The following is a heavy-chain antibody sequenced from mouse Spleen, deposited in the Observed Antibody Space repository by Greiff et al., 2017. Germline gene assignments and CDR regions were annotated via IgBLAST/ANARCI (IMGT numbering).Heavy chain of an antibody. CDR3: ARDDYDRAYAMDY. CDR2: ISTYYGDA. V-gene: IGHV1S137*01. D-gene: IGHD2-4*01. Sequence: VQLQQSGAELVRPGVSVKISCKGSGYTFTDYAMHWVKQSHAKSLEWIGVISTYYGDASYNQKFKGKATMTVDKSSSTAYMELARLTSEDSAIYYCARDDYDRAYAMDYWGQGTSVTVSS. J-gene: IGHJ4*01. CDR1: GYTFTDYA.